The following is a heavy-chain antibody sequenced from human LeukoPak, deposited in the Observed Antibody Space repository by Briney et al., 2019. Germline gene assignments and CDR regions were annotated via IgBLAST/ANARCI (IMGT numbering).Heavy chain of an antibody. J-gene: IGHJ4*02. D-gene: IGHD3-22*01. CDR1: GGSISSGDYY. V-gene: IGHV4-30-4*01. CDR2: IYYSGST. CDR3: ARSGAKYYYDSSGYSPGGFDY. Sequence: PSETLSLTCTVSGGSISSGDYYWSWIRQPPGKGLEWIGYIYYSGSTYYNPSLKSRVTISVDTSKNQFSLKLSSVTAADTAVYYCARSGAKYYYDSSGYSPGGFDYWGQGTLVTVSS.